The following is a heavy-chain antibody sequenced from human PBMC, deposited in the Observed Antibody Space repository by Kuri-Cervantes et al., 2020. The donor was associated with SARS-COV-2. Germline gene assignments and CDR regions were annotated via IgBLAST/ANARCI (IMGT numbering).Heavy chain of an antibody. V-gene: IGHV3-15*01. CDR3: STELETGTNVY. CDR2: IKSKTDGGTT. J-gene: IGHJ4*02. Sequence: ETLSLTCAVYGRSFSGYYWSWVRQAPGQGLEWVGCIKSKTDGGTTDYAAPVRGRFTISRDESKNTLYLQMNRLKAADTAVYYCSTELETGTNVYWGQGTLVTVSS. CDR1: GRSFSGYY. D-gene: IGHD1-7*01.